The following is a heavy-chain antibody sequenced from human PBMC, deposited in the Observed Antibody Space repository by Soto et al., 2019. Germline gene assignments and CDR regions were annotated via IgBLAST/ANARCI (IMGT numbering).Heavy chain of an antibody. CDR1: GFTFSSYG. D-gene: IGHD2-2*01. V-gene: IGHV3-30*18. CDR3: AKDPRLGVPAAMPGSNTWNPYFDY. J-gene: IGHJ4*02. CDR2: ISYDGSNK. Sequence: QVQLVESGGGVVQPGRSLRLSCAASGFTFSSYGMHWVRQAPGKGLESVAVISYDGSNKYYADSVKGRFTISRDNSKNTLYLQMNCLRAEDTAVYYCAKDPRLGVPAAMPGSNTWNPYFDYWGQGTLVTVSS.